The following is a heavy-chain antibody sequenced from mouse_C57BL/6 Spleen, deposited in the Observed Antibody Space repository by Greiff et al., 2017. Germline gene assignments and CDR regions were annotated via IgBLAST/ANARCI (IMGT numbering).Heavy chain of an antibody. CDR1: GFTFSDYG. CDR2: ISSGSSTI. J-gene: IGHJ3*01. D-gene: IGHD4-1*01. Sequence: EVMLVESGGGLVKPGGSLKLSCAASGFTFSDYGMHWVRQAPEKGLEWVAYISSGSSTIYYADTVKGRFTISRDNAKNTLFRQMTSLRSEDTATYYCARSVRTGPSWFAYWGQGTLVTVSA. CDR3: ARSVRTGPSWFAY. V-gene: IGHV5-17*01.